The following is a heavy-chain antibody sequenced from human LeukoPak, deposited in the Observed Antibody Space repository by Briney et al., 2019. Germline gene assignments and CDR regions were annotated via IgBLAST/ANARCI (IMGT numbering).Heavy chain of an antibody. D-gene: IGHD5-18*01. V-gene: IGHV4-39*01. CDR2: IYYSGST. Sequence: SETLSLTCTVSGGSISSSTYYWGWLRQPPGKGLVWIESIYYSGSTYYNPSLKSRVTISVDTSKNQFSLKLSSVTAADTAVYYCARLNVDTAMVYDAFDIWGQGTMVTVSS. CDR3: ARLNVDTAMVYDAFDI. J-gene: IGHJ3*02. CDR1: GGSISSSTYY.